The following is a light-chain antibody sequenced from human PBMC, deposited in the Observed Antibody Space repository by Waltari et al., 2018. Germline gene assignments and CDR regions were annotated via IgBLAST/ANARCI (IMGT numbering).Light chain of an antibody. CDR1: QSVGTH. CDR2: DAS. CDR3: QQRSSWTPHT. V-gene: IGKV3-11*01. J-gene: IGKJ2*01. Sequence: EIVLTQSPATLSLSPGETATLSCRASQSVGTHLAWYQQKPGQAPRLLIYDASNRATGIPDRFRGSGSGTDFTLTFSSLETADFAIYYCQQRSSWTPHTFGQGARLEIK.